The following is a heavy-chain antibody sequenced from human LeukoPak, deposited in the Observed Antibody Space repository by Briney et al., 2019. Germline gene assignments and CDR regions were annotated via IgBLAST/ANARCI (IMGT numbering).Heavy chain of an antibody. D-gene: IGHD1-7*01. V-gene: IGHV4-34*01. J-gene: IGHJ4*02. CDR3: ARGTRELDY. CDR2: IYHSGST. Sequence: SETLSLTCAVYGGSFSGYYWSWIRQPPGKGLEWIGEIYHSGSTNYNPSLKSRVTISVDKSKNQFSLKLSSVTAADTAVYYCARGTRELDYWGQGTLVTVSS. CDR1: GGSFSGYY.